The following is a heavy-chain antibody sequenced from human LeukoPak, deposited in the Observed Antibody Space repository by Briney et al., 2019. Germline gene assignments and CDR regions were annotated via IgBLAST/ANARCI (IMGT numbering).Heavy chain of an antibody. CDR2: IHYNGST. V-gene: IGHV4-39*01. CDR3: PRLWFWNGEYTAFYI. Sequence: QTLSFTFCVAGGSISSSRYYWGWICQPPGNGLEWGGCIHYNGSTYYNASVKSRVTIYVDTSRNQFSLQLSSVIPEDTAVYYCPRLWFWNGEYTAFYIWGQGTMVTASS. J-gene: IGHJ3*02. D-gene: IGHD3-3*01. CDR1: GGSISSSRYY.